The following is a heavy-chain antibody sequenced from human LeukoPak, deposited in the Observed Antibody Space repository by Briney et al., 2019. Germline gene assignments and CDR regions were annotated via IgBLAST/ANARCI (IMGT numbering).Heavy chain of an antibody. J-gene: IGHJ6*02. Sequence: ASVKVSCKASGYTFTSYGISWVRQAPGQGLEWMGWISAYNGNTNYAQKLQGGVTMTTDTSTSTAYMELRSLRSDDTAVYYCARDSRIGWGATTHYYYYGMDVWGQGTTVTVSS. CDR1: GYTFTSYG. CDR2: ISAYNGNT. V-gene: IGHV1-18*01. D-gene: IGHD5-12*01. CDR3: ARDSRIGWGATTHYYYYGMDV.